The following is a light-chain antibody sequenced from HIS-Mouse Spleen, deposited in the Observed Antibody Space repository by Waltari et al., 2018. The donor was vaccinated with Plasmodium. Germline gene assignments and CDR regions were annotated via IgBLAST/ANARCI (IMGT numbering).Light chain of an antibody. CDR3: QQRSNWPLT. CDR1: QSVSRY. Sequence: EIVLTQSPATLSLSPGERDTLACRASQSVSRYLAWYQQKPGQAPRLLIYDASNSATGIPARFSGSGSGTDFTLTISSLEPEDFAVYYCQQRSNWPLTFGGGTKVEIK. V-gene: IGKV3-11*01. CDR2: DAS. J-gene: IGKJ4*01.